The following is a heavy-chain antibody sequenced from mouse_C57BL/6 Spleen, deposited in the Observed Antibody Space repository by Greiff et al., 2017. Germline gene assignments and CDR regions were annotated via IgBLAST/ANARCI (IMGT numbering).Heavy chain of an antibody. V-gene: IGHV1-81*01. CDR3: ALGDYVYAMDY. J-gene: IGHJ4*01. CDR1: GYTFTSYG. Sequence: QVQLQQSGAELARPGASVKLSCKASGYTFTSYGISWVKQRTGQGLEWIGEIYPRSGNTYYNEKFKGKATLTADKSSSTAYMELRSLTSEDAAVYFCALGDYVYAMDYWGQGTSVTVSS. CDR2: IYPRSGNT. D-gene: IGHD2-4*01.